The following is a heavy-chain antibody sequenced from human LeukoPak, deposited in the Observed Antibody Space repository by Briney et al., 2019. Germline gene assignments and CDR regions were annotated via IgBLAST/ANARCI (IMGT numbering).Heavy chain of an antibody. V-gene: IGHV3-30*03. Sequence: GGSLRLSCAASGFTFSSYGMHWVRQAPGKGLEWVAVISYDGSNKYYADSVKGRFTISRDNSKNTLYLQMNSLRSEDTAVYYCARDFGVIWKKPFDLWGQGTKVTVSS. CDR1: GFTFSSYG. CDR3: ARDFGVIWKKPFDL. CDR2: ISYDGSNK. J-gene: IGHJ3*01. D-gene: IGHD3-3*01.